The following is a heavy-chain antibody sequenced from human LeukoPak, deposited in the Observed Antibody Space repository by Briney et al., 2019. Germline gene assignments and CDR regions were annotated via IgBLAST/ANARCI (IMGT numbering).Heavy chain of an antibody. V-gene: IGHV3-11*04. CDR2: ISSSGSTI. J-gene: IGHJ6*03. CDR1: GFTFSDYY. CDR3: ARAQYYFYYYYMDV. Sequence: GGSLRLSCAASGFTFSDYYMSWLRQAPGKGLEWVSYISSSGSTIYYADSVKGRFTISRDNAKNSLYLQMNSLRAEDTAVYYCARAQYYFYYYYMDVWGKGTTVTVSS.